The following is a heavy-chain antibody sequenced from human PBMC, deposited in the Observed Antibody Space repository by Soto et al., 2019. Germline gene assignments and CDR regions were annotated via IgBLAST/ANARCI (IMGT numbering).Heavy chain of an antibody. J-gene: IGHJ4*02. CDR1: GFTFTDDY. Sequence: GPLRLSSAASGFTFTDDYMDWVRQAPGKGLEWVCCTRNRVNNYIISYAASLKGRFIISRDDSTNSLYLQMNSLKPEDTAVYFCARLMGTSFDLWGRGTLVTVSS. CDR3: ARLMGTSFDL. V-gene: IGHV3-72*01. D-gene: IGHD2-8*01. CDR2: TRNRVNNYII.